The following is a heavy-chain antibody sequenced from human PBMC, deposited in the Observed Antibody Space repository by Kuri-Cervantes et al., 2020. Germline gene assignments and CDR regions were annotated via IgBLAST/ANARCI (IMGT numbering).Heavy chain of an antibody. J-gene: IGHJ6*03. CDR2: ISAYNGNT. CDR3: ARVRSGYYNGYYYYYYMDV. D-gene: IGHD3-9*01. CDR1: GYTFTNYG. V-gene: IGHV1-18*01. Sequence: ASVKVSCKASGYTFTNYGISWVRQAPGQGLEWMGWISAYNGNTNYAQKLQGRVTMTTDTSTSTAYMELRSLRSDDTAVYYCARVRSGYYNGYYYYYYMDVWGKGTTVTVSS.